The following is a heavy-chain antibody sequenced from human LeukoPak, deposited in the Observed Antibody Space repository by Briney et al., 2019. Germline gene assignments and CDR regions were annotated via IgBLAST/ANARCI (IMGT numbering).Heavy chain of an antibody. CDR2: ISSSGSTI. D-gene: IGHD3-3*01. CDR3: ARNGDDFWSGYYKSGGDYYYYGMDV. Sequence: GGSLRLSCAASGFTFSDYYMSWIRQARGKGLEWVSYISSSGSTIYYADSVKGRFTISRDNAKNSLYLQMNSLRAEDTAVYYCARNGDDFWSGYYKSGGDYYYYGMDVWGQGTTVTVSS. J-gene: IGHJ6*02. V-gene: IGHV3-11*01. CDR1: GFTFSDYY.